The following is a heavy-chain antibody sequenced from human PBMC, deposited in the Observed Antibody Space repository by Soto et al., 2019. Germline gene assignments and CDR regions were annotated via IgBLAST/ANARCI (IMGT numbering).Heavy chain of an antibody. CDR3: ATAIPYYYDSSGSLGPYPYYYYGMGV. CDR2: INPSGGST. CDR1: GYTFTSYY. V-gene: IGHV1-46*01. J-gene: IGHJ6*02. D-gene: IGHD3-22*01. Sequence: ASVKVSCKASGYTFTSYYMHWVRQAPGQGLEWMGIINPSGGSTSYAQKFQGRVTMTRDTSTSTVYMELSSLRSEDTAVYYCATAIPYYYDSSGSLGPYPYYYYGMGVWGQGTTVTVSS.